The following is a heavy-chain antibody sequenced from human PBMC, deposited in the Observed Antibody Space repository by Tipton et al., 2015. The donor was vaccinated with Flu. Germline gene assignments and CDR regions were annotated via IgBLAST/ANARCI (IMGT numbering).Heavy chain of an antibody. V-gene: IGHV3-74*01. CDR1: GFSIRSFW. CDR3: ARGRVVVAATVSWYFDM. Sequence: GSLKLSCEASGFSIRSFWMYWVRQAPGKGPVWVSGINSDGSTTIYADTVRGRFTVSRDNTRNTVFLQLNALTGEDTAVYYCARGRVVVAATVSWYFDMWGRGSLVTVSS. J-gene: IGHJ2*01. CDR2: INSDGSTT. D-gene: IGHD2-15*01.